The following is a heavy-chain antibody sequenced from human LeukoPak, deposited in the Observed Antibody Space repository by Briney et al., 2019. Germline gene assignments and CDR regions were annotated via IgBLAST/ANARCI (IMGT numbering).Heavy chain of an antibody. J-gene: IGHJ5*02. V-gene: IGHV4-59*08. CDR3: ARQGGEAAACTLYWFDP. D-gene: IGHD6-13*01. CDR1: CGSISRDY. CDR2: VYYRGTT. Sequence: SASLSLTCPVDCGSISRDYCGWVRQPRGEGRGWLGYVYYRGTTNSNPPLKCRVTISVDASKNQFSLKRSSVTAADTAVYYCARQGGEAAACTLYWFDPWGQGTLVTVSS.